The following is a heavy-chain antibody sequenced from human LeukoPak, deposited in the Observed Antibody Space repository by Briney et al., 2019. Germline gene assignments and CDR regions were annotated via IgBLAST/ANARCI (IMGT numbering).Heavy chain of an antibody. J-gene: IGHJ4*02. Sequence: GRSLRLSCAPSGFTFSSYWMTWGRQAPGKGLGWVANIKHNVDELTYVDSVEDRFTISRDNAKNSLYPHMTSLRAEDTPVYYCARALRIFDSWGQGTLVTVSS. CDR3: ARALRIFDS. D-gene: IGHD3-16*01. V-gene: IGHV3-7*04. CDR2: IKHNVDEL. CDR1: GFTFSSYW.